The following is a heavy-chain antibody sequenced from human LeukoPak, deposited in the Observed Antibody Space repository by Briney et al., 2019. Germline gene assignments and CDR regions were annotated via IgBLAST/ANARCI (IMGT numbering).Heavy chain of an antibody. CDR3: ARAPDYYDSSGTFDY. CDR2: IYSGGST. Sequence: PGGSLRLSCAASGFTFSSYGMSWVRQAPGKGLEWVSVIYSGGSTYYADSVKGRFTISRDNSKNTLYLQMNSLRAEDTAVYYCARAPDYYDSSGTFDYWGQGTLVTVSS. CDR1: GFTFSSYG. V-gene: IGHV3-66*01. J-gene: IGHJ4*02. D-gene: IGHD3-22*01.